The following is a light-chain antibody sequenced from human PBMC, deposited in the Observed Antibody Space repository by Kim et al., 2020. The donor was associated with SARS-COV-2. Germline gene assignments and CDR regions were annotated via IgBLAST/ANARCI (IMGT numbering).Light chain of an antibody. J-gene: IGLJ1*01. CDR2: DVS. V-gene: IGLV2-14*03. CDR1: SSDVGGYNY. CDR3: SSYTSSRTLV. Sequence: GQSITISCTGTSSDVGGYNYVSWYQQHPGKAPKLIIYDVSNRPSGVSNRFSGSKSGNTASLTISGLQAEDEADYYCSSYTSSRTLVFGTGTKGTVL.